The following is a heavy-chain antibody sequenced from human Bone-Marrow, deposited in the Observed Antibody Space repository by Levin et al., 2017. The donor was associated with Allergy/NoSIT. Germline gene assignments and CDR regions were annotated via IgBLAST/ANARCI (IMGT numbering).Heavy chain of an antibody. CDR2: IYSGGST. CDR3: AREILDMTTVTPKTYYYYGMDV. J-gene: IGHJ6*02. V-gene: IGHV3-66*01. Sequence: GSLKISCAASGFTVSSNYMSWVRQAPGKGLEWVSVIYSGGSTYYADSVKGRFTISRDNSKNTLYLQMNSLRAEDTAVYYCAREILDMTTVTPKTYYYYGMDVWGQGTTVTVSS. CDR1: GFTVSSNY. D-gene: IGHD4-17*01.